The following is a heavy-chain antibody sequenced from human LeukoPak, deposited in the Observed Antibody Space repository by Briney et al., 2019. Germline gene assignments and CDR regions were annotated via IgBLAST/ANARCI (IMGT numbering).Heavy chain of an antibody. CDR2: ISSSGSTI. CDR3: AELGITMIGGV. Sequence: PGGSLRLSYAASGFTFSSYEMNWVRQAPGKGLEWVSYISSSGSTIYYADSVKGRFTISRDNAKNSLYLQMNSLRAEDTAVYYCAELGITMIGGVWGKGTTVTNSS. D-gene: IGHD3-10*02. CDR1: GFTFSSYE. J-gene: IGHJ6*04. V-gene: IGHV3-48*03.